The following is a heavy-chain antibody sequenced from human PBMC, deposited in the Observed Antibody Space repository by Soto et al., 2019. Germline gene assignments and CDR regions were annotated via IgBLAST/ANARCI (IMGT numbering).Heavy chain of an antibody. V-gene: IGHV1-24*01. Sequence: QVQLVQSGAEVKKPGASVKVSCKVSGYTLTELSMHWVRQAPGKGLEWMGGFDPEDGETIYAQKFQGRVTMTEDTXTXTXXMELSSLRSEDTAVYYCATATTMIVVVIASHAFDIWGQGTMVTVSS. J-gene: IGHJ3*02. CDR1: GYTLTELS. CDR2: FDPEDGET. CDR3: ATATTMIVVVIASHAFDI. D-gene: IGHD3-22*01.